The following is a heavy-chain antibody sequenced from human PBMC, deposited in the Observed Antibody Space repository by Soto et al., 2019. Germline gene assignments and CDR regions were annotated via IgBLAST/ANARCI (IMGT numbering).Heavy chain of an antibody. CDR1: GGTFSSYA. CDR2: IIPIFGTA. CDR3: ARATLTWGGYDLRDYYYYGMDV. D-gene: IGHD5-12*01. V-gene: IGHV1-69*13. J-gene: IGHJ6*02. Sequence: ASVKVSCKASGGTFSSYAISWVRQAPGQGLEWMGGIIPIFGTANYAQKFQGRVTITADESTSTAYMELRSLRSEDTAVYYCARATLTWGGYDLRDYYYYGMDVWGQGTTVTVSS.